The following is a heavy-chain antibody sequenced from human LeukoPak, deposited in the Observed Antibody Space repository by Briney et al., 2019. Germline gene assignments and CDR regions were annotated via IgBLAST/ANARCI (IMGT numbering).Heavy chain of an antibody. CDR3: ARSRPSSHIVVVVGASRVAFDI. CDR2: ITTTSTTI. Sequence: GGSLRLSCSDSGFTFSSYSMNWVRQAPGKGLEWVSFITTTSTTIYYADSVKGRFTVSRDNARNSLYLQMNSLRAEDTAVYYCARSRPSSHIVVVVGASRVAFDIWGQGTMVTVSS. CDR1: GFTFSSYS. J-gene: IGHJ3*02. V-gene: IGHV3-48*01. D-gene: IGHD2-21*01.